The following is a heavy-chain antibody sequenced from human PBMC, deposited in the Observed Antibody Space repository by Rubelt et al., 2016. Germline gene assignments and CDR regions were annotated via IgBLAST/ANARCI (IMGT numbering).Heavy chain of an antibody. Sequence: GIIYPGDSDTRYSPSFQGQVTISADKSISTAYLRWSSLKASDTAMYYCARVLELLEGWFDPWGQGTLVTVSS. CDR3: ARVLELLEGWFDP. CDR2: IYPGDSDT. J-gene: IGHJ5*02. D-gene: IGHD1-7*01. V-gene: IGHV5-51*01.